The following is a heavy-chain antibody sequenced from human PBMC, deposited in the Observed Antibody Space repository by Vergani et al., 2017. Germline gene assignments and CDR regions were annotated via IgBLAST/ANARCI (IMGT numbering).Heavy chain of an antibody. CDR1: GYTFTSYG. D-gene: IGHD3-10*01. J-gene: IGHJ4*02. V-gene: IGHV1-18*01. CDR2: ISAYNGNT. Sequence: QVQLVQSGAEVKKPGASVKVSCKASGYTFTSYGISWVRQAPGQGLEWMGWISAYNGNTNYAQKFQGRVTITADESTSTAYMELSSLRSEDTAVYYCARDRRYGSGSYYNDYWGQGTLVTVSS. CDR3: ARDRRYGSGSYYNDY.